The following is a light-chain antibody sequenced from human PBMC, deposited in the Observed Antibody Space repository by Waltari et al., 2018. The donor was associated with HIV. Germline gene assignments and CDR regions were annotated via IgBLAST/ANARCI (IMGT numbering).Light chain of an antibody. CDR2: STN. CDR3: VLFMGNGIWV. Sequence: QTVVTQEPSFSVSPGGTVTLTCGLSSGSVSTSYYPSWYQQTPGQAPRTLIYSTNTRSSGVPDRFSGSILGNKAALTITGAPADDESDYYCVLFMGNGIWVFGGGTKLTVL. V-gene: IGLV8-61*01. CDR1: SGSVSTSYY. J-gene: IGLJ3*02.